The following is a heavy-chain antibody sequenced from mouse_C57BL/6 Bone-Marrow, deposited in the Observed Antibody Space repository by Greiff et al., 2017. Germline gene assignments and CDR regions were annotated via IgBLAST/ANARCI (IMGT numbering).Heavy chain of an antibody. Sequence: VQLQESGGGLVQPGGSLSLSCAASGFTFTDYYMSWVRQPPGKALEWLGFIRNKANGYTTEYSASVKGRFTISRENSQSILYLQMNALRAEDSATYYCARWGDGPFDYWGRGTTLTVSS. J-gene: IGHJ2*01. CDR1: GFTFTDYY. V-gene: IGHV7-3*01. CDR2: IRNKANGYTT. CDR3: ARWGDGPFDY. D-gene: IGHD2-3*01.